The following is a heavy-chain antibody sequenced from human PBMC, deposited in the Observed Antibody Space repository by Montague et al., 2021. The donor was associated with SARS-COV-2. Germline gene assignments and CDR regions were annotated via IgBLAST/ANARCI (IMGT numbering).Heavy chain of an antibody. CDR2: IHSAGRGT. V-gene: IGHV3-23*03. CDR1: GFTFSNSP. CDR3: AKVGDILTGYSLINLDA. Sequence: SRRLSCAASGFTFSNSPMSWVRQAPGKGLDWVSVIHSAGRGTYYADPVQGRFTISRDNLKNTVYLQMNSLRDVDTALYYCAKVGDILTGYSLINLDAWGQGTLVVVSS. D-gene: IGHD3-9*01. J-gene: IGHJ5*02.